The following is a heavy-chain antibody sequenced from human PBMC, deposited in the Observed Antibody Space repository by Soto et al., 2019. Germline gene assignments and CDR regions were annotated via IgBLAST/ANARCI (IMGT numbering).Heavy chain of an antibody. V-gene: IGHV5-51*01. CDR2: IFPDDGET. CDR3: ARQGFSKQYYYGMDI. CDR1: GYSSTSYW. J-gene: IGHJ6*02. Sequence: GESLKISCKGSGYSSTSYWIGWVRQMPGKGLEWMGIIFPDDGETRYSPSFQGQVTISADKSTTTAYLKWSSLKASDTATYFCARQGFSKQYYYGMDIWGQGTAVTVSS. D-gene: IGHD4-4*01.